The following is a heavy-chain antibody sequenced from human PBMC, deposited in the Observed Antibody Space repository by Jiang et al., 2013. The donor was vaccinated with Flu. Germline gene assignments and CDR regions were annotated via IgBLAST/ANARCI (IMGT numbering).Heavy chain of an antibody. D-gene: IGHD6-6*01. CDR2: IIPILGIA. V-gene: IGHV1-69*04. J-gene: IGHJ6*02. CDR3: ARDRGVSSSTPSYYGMDV. CDR1: GGTFSSYA. Sequence: GAEVKKPGSSVKVSCKASGGTFSSYAISWVRQAPGQGLEWMGRIIPILGIANYAQKFQGRVTITADKSTSTAYMELSSLRSEDTAVYYCARDRGVSSSTPSYYGMDVWGQGTTVTVSS.